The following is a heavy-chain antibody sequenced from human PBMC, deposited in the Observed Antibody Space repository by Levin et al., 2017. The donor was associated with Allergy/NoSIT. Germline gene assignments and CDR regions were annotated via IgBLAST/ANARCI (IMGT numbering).Heavy chain of an antibody. V-gene: IGHV4-59*01. J-gene: IGHJ4*02. Sequence: LSCTVSGGSISSYYWSWIRQPPGKGLEWIGYIYYTGSTNYNPSLNSRVTMSVDTSKNQFSLKLSSVTAADTAVYYCTRGTVTTEYFDYWGQGTLVTVSS. CDR3: TRGTVTTEYFDY. D-gene: IGHD4-17*01. CDR2: IYYTGST. CDR1: GGSISSYY.